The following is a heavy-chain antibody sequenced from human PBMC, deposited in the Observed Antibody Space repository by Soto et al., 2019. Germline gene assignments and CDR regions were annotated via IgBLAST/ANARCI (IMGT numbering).Heavy chain of an antibody. J-gene: IGHJ4*02. CDR3: ARDGGYYSNY. CDR2: ISASHCNT. D-gene: IGHD3-22*01. V-gene: IGHV1-18*01. Sequence: QVQLVQSGAEVKKPGASVKVSCKASGYTFTSYGISWVRQAPGQGLEWMGWISASHCNTNSAQKLKGRVTSTTDTLTSTACMELTRLRSDDTAVYYCARDGGYYSNYWGQGTLVTVSS. CDR1: GYTFTSYG.